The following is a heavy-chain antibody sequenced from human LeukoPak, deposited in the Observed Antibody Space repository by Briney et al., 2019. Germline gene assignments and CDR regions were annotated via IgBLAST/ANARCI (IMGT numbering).Heavy chain of an antibody. V-gene: IGHV1-69*13. J-gene: IGHJ3*02. Sequence: ASVKVSCKASGGTFSRYAISWVRQTPGQGLEWMGGIIPIFGTANYAQKFQGRVTITADESTSTAYMELSSLRSEDTAVYYCARDQSENYYGSGSYSPDAFDIWGQGAMVTVSS. D-gene: IGHD3-10*01. CDR3: ARDQSENYYGSGSYSPDAFDI. CDR1: GGTFSRYA. CDR2: IIPIFGTA.